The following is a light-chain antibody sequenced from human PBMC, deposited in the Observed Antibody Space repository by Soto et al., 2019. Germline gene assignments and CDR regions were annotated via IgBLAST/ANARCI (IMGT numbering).Light chain of an antibody. J-gene: IGLJ2*01. V-gene: IGLV2-11*01. CDR3: CSYAGSYTLV. CDR2: DVS. Sequence: QSALTQPRSVSGSPGQSVTISCTGTSSDVGAYSYVSWYQQSLGKAPKLLIHDVSRRPSGVPDRFSGSKSGNTASLTVSGLQAEDEADYYCCSYAGSYTLVFGGGTKVTVL. CDR1: SSDVGAYSY.